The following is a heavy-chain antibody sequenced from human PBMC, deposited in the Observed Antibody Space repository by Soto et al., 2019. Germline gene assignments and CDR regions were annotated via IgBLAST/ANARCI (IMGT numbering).Heavy chain of an antibody. J-gene: IGHJ3*01. Sequence: EVQLVESGGGLVQPGGSLRLSCTASRFTFSVYWMSWVRQAPGKGLEWVANIRHDGSEKFYVDSVKGRFTVSRDNAKNSLYLQMNSLRAEDTAVYYCARDTLSAFDVWAQGTMVTVSS. CDR1: RFTFSVYW. CDR2: IRHDGSEK. D-gene: IGHD3-16*01. V-gene: IGHV3-7*01. CDR3: ARDTLSAFDV.